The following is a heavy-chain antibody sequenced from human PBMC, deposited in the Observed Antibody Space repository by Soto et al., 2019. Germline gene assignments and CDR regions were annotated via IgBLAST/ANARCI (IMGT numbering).Heavy chain of an antibody. D-gene: IGHD4-17*01. CDR1: GFTFSTYW. CDR2: INSDGSST. J-gene: IGHJ6*02. V-gene: IGHV3-74*01. Sequence: LRLSCAASGFTFSTYWMHWVRQAPGKGPVWVSHINSDGSSTTYADSVKGRFTISRDNAKNTLYLQMNSLRAEDTALYYCARRDYVIDYYYGMDVWGQGTTVTVSS. CDR3: ARRDYVIDYYYGMDV.